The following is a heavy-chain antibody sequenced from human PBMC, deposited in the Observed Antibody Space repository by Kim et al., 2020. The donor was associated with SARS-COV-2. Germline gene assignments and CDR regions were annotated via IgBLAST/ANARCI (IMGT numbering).Heavy chain of an antibody. J-gene: IGHJ4*02. V-gene: IGHV3-74*01. CDR3: ARRQFTSGWYYFDY. Sequence: ADTVKSRFTIARDNATNTLYLQMNSKRAEDTAVYYCARRQFTSGWYYFDYWGQGTLVTVSS. D-gene: IGHD6-19*01.